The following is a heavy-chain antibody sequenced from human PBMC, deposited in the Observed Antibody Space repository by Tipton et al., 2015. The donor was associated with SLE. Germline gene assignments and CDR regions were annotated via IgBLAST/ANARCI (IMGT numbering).Heavy chain of an antibody. V-gene: IGHV4-61*02. Sequence: GLVKPSETLSLTCTVSGGSINTANYYWSWIRQPAGKGLEWIGHFYASGNTNYNPSLQSRVTISVDTSKNQFSLKLNSMTAADTAVYYCAGGLYGDYDSWGQGTLVTVSS. D-gene: IGHD4-17*01. CDR3: AGGLYGDYDS. CDR2: FYASGNT. CDR1: GGSINTANYY. J-gene: IGHJ4*02.